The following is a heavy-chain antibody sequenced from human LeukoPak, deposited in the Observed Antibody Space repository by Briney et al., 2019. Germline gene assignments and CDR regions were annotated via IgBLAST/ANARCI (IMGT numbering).Heavy chain of an antibody. D-gene: IGHD5-24*01. CDR3: ARGPMATPNFDY. J-gene: IGHJ4*02. CDR1: GYTFTGYY. Sequence: ASVKVSCKASGYTFTGYYMHWVRQAPGQGVEWMGWINPNSGCTKYAQKFQGRVTMTRDTSISTAYMELSRLRSDDTAMYYSARGPMATPNFDYWGQGTLVTVSS. V-gene: IGHV1-2*02. CDR2: INPNSGCT.